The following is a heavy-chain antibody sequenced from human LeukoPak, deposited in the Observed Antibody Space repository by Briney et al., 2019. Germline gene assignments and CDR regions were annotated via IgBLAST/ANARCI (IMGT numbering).Heavy chain of an antibody. CDR3: PRDCYRDGGNGVGQTTDYFDH. V-gene: IGHV3-30*04. CDR2: ISYGGSNK. Sequence: GGSLRFSCAASGFTCSTFGMLWLRQAPGKGLEWVAIISYGGSNKYYRDSVKVRFTISRDNSQNTMWLQINSLGAEDTAMYYCPRDCYRDGGNGVGQTTDYFDHWGQGTLVTVSS. CDR1: GFTCSTFG. J-gene: IGHJ4*02. D-gene: IGHD2-8*01.